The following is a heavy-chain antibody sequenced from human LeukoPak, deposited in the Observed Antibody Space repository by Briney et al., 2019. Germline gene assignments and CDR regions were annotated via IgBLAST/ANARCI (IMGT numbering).Heavy chain of an antibody. Sequence: ASVKVSCKASGHTFTSFGLSWVRQAPGQGLEWMGWISTYNGNTHYAQILQGRVTMTTDTSTSTAYMELRSLRSDDTAVYYCARDWPDRRAGVGDYWGQGTLVTVSS. CDR3: ARDWPDRRAGVGDY. CDR2: ISTYNGNT. J-gene: IGHJ4*02. CDR1: GHTFTSFG. D-gene: IGHD6-19*01. V-gene: IGHV1-18*01.